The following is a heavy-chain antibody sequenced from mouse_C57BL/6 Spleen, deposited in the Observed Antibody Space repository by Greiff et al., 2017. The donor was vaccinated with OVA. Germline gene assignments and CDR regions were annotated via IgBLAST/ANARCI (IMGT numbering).Heavy chain of an antibody. CDR1: GYTFTSYW. CDR3: ARESGSTMVRHAWFAY. CDR2: IDPSDSYN. J-gene: IGHJ3*01. Sequence: QVQLQQPGAELVMPGASVKLSCKASGYTFTSYWMHWVKQRPGQGLEWIGEIDPSDSYNNYNQKFKGKSTLTVDKSSSTAYMQLSSLTSEDSAVYYCARESGSTMVRHAWFAYWGQGTLVTVSA. V-gene: IGHV1-69*01. D-gene: IGHD2-1*01.